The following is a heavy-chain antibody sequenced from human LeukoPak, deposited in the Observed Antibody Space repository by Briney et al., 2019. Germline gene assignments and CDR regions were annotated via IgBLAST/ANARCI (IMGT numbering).Heavy chain of an antibody. CDR3: ARDLYYYDSSGYYYELYYFDY. CDR1: GFTFSSYS. V-gene: IGHV3-48*01. CDR2: ISGGGTTL. D-gene: IGHD3-22*01. Sequence: GGSLRLSCVGSGFTFSSYSMIWVRQAPGKGLEWVSYISGGGTTLYHADSVKGRFTISRDNSKNTLYLQMNSLRAEDTAVYYCARDLYYYDSSGYYYELYYFDYWGQGTLVTVSS. J-gene: IGHJ4*02.